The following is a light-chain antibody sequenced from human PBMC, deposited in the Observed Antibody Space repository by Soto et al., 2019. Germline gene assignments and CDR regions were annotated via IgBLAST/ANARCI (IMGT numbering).Light chain of an antibody. CDR1: SRDVGAYNY. CDR2: DVT. CDR3: CSHAGGYTWV. Sequence: QSALSQPRSMSESPGQSVTISCSGTSRDVGAYNYVSWFQHHPGKAPKLIIYDVTSRPSGVPDRFSGSKSGNTASLTISGLQTEDEADYYCCSHAGGYTWVFGGGTKVTVL. V-gene: IGLV2-11*01. J-gene: IGLJ3*02.